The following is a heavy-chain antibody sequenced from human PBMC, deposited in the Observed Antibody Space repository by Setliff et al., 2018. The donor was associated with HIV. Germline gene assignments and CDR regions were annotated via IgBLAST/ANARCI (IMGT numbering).Heavy chain of an antibody. CDR3: ASGYQYDSSGYYYVTPIDY. CDR2: IYYTGSA. J-gene: IGHJ4*02. Sequence: PSETLSLTCTVSGGSISSSVYYWGWIRQPPGKGLEWIGNIYYTGSANYNPSLKSRVTMSVDTSKNQFSLKLSSVTAADTAVYYCASGYQYDSSGYYYVTPIDYWGQGTLVTVSS. CDR1: GGSISSSVYY. V-gene: IGHV4-39*01. D-gene: IGHD3-22*01.